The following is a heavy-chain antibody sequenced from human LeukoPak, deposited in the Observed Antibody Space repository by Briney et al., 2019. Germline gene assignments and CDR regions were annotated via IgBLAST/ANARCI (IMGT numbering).Heavy chain of an antibody. CDR1: GGSISSYY. V-gene: IGHV4-59*01. CDR2: IYYSGST. CDR3: ARVGVLRFLEWLSADYYYYYMDV. D-gene: IGHD3-3*01. Sequence: SETLSLTCTVSGGSISSYYWSWIRQPPGKGLEWIGYIYYSGSTNYNPSLKSRVTISVDTSKNQFSLKLSSVTAADTAVYYCARVGVLRFLEWLSADYYYYYMDVWGRGTTVTVSS. J-gene: IGHJ6*03.